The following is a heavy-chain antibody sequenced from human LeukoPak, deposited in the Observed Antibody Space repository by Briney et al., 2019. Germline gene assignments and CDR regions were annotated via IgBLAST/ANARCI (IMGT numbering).Heavy chain of an antibody. J-gene: IGHJ4*02. CDR1: GYTFTSYY. Sequence: ASVTVSCTASGYTFTSYYMHWVRQAPGQGLEWMGIINPSGGSTSYAQKFQGRVTMTRDMSTSTVYMELNSLRSEDTAVYYCARVGTEGAFDYWGQGTLVTASS. CDR2: INPSGGST. V-gene: IGHV1-46*01. D-gene: IGHD1-1*01. CDR3: ARVGTEGAFDY.